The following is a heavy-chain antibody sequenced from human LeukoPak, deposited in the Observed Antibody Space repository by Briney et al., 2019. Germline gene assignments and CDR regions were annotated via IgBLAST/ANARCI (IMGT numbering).Heavy chain of an antibody. CDR1: GDSISGYY. CDR2: IYYSGSI. V-gene: IGHV4-59*01. D-gene: IGHD4-11*01. J-gene: IGHJ4*02. Sequence: PSETLSLTCTVSGDSISGYYWTWIRKPPGKGLEWIGYIYYSGSINYNPSLKSRLTISVDTSKNQFSLKLSSVTAADTAVYYCARLRGNYFPDYWGQGTLVTVSS. CDR3: ARLRGNYFPDY.